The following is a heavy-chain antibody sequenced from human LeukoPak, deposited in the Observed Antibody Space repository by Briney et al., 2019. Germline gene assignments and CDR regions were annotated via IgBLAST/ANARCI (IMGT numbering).Heavy chain of an antibody. Sequence: GRSLRLSCAASGFTFSSYAMHWVRQAPGKGLEWVAVISYDGSNKYYADSVKGRFTISRDNSKNTLYLQMNSLRAEDTAVYYCARDASPYSSSFDAFDIWGQGTMVTVSS. D-gene: IGHD6-6*01. CDR2: ISYDGSNK. V-gene: IGHV3-30-3*01. CDR1: GFTFSSYA. J-gene: IGHJ3*02. CDR3: ARDASPYSSSFDAFDI.